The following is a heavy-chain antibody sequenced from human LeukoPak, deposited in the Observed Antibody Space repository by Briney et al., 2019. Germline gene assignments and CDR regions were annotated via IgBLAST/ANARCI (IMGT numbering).Heavy chain of an antibody. Sequence: GGSLRLSCAASGFTFSSYEMNWVRQAPGKGLEWVSYISSSGSTIYYADSVKGRFTISRDNAKNSLYLQMNSLRAEDTAVYYCARAMVRGVIMMYYWGQGTLVTVSS. CDR1: GFTFSSYE. CDR3: ARAMVRGVIMMYY. V-gene: IGHV3-48*03. CDR2: ISSSGSTI. J-gene: IGHJ4*02. D-gene: IGHD3-10*01.